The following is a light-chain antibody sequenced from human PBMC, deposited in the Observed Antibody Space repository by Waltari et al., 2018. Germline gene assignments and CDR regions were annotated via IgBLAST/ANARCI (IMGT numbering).Light chain of an antibody. CDR1: QSISNN. CDR3: QQTYSTWT. J-gene: IGKJ1*01. Sequence: MTQSPSSLSASVGDSVTITCRASQSISNNLNWYQQKPGKAPKLLIYATSVLQSGVPSRFSGRGSGTDFTLTISSLQPEDFATYYCQQTYSTWTFGQGTAVEIK. CDR2: ATS. V-gene: IGKV1-39*01.